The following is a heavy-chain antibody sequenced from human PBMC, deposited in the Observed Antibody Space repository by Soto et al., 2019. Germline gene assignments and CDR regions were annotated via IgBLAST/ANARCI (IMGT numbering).Heavy chain of an antibody. CDR2: INPNSGGT. CDR1: GYTFTGYY. Sequence: ASVKVSCXASGYTFTGYYMHWVRQAPGQGLEWMGWINPNSGGTNYAQKFQGWVTMTRDTSISTAYMELSRLRSDDTAVYYCARGFGIAASVDVWGKGTTVTVSS. CDR3: ARGFGIAASVDV. J-gene: IGHJ6*04. D-gene: IGHD6-13*01. V-gene: IGHV1-2*04.